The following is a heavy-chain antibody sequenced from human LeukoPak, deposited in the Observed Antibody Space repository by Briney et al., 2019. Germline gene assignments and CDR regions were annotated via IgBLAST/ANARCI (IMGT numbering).Heavy chain of an antibody. CDR1: GFTFSSYG. CDR2: IYYSGST. CDR3: ARGGGYYYDSSGTNFDY. D-gene: IGHD3-22*01. J-gene: IGHJ4*02. Sequence: GSLRLSCAASGFTFSSYGMSWVRQAPGKGLEWIGSIYYSGSTYYNPSLKSRVTISVDTSKNQFSLKLSSVTAADTAVYYCARGGGYYYDSSGTNFDYWGQGTLVTVSS. V-gene: IGHV4-38-2*01.